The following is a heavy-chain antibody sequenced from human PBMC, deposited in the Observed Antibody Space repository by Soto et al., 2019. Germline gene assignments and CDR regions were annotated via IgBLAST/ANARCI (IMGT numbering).Heavy chain of an antibody. CDR2: ISYDGRNK. J-gene: IGHJ5*02. V-gene: IGHV3-30*18. D-gene: IGHD6-6*01. Sequence: QVQVVESGGGVVQPGRSLRLSCAASGFSFNRYDMHWVRQAPGKGLEWVAIISYDGRNKYYADSVKGRFTISRDSPKNTLYLQMNSLRAEDTAVYYCAKGGSSSARYFDAWGQGALVTVSP. CDR3: AKGGSSSARYFDA. CDR1: GFSFNRYD.